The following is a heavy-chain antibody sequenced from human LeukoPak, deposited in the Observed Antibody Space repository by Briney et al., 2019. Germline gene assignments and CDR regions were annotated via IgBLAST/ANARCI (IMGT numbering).Heavy chain of an antibody. J-gene: IGHJ3*02. Sequence: GESLKISCKGSGYSFTNYWIGWVRQMPGKGLEWMGIIYPADSDSRYSPSFQGQVITSADKSIRTAYLQWSSLKASDTAIYYCARLTGDRTFDIWGQGTMVTISS. CDR3: ARLTGDRTFDI. V-gene: IGHV5-51*01. D-gene: IGHD7-27*01. CDR1: GYSFTNYW. CDR2: IYPADSDS.